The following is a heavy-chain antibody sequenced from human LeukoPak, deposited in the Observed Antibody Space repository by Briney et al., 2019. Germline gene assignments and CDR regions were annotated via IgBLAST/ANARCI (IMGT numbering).Heavy chain of an antibody. CDR3: ARGAGTTGAFDI. CDR1: GGSVSSYY. CDR2: IYYSGST. D-gene: IGHD1-1*01. V-gene: IGHV4-59*02. Sequence: SETLSLTCTVSGGSVSSYYWSWIRQPPGKGLEWIRYIYYSGSTNYNPSLKSRVTISVDTSKNQFSLKLSSVTAADTAVYYCARGAGTTGAFDIWGQGTMVTVSS. J-gene: IGHJ3*02.